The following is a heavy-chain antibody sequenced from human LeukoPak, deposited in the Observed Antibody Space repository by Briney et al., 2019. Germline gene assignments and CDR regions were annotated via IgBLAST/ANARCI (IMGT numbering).Heavy chain of an antibody. CDR2: ISAYNGNT. CDR3: ARGISRGYSGYDLGY. V-gene: IGHV1-18*04. D-gene: IGHD5-12*01. CDR1: GYTFSSYY. Sequence: ASVKVSCKASGYTFSSYYVHWVRQAPGQGLEWMGWISAYNGNTNYAQKLQGRVTMTTDTSTSTAYMELRSLRSDDTAVYYCARGISRGYSGYDLGYWGQGTLVTVSS. J-gene: IGHJ4*02.